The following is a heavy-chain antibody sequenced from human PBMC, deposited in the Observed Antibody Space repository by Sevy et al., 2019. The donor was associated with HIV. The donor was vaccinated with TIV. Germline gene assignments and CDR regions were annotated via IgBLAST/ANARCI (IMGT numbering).Heavy chain of an antibody. D-gene: IGHD6-6*01. Sequence: ASVKVSCKASGYTFTGYYMHWVRLAPGQGLEWMGWINPNSGGTHYAQKFQGRVTTTRDTSITTAYMERSRLRSDDTAVDYWARATDTSSALRGYYYYDVMDVWGQVTTVTVAS. J-gene: IGHJ6*02. CDR1: GYTFTGYY. CDR2: INPNSGGT. V-gene: IGHV1-2*02. CDR3: ARATDTSSALRGYYYYDVMDV.